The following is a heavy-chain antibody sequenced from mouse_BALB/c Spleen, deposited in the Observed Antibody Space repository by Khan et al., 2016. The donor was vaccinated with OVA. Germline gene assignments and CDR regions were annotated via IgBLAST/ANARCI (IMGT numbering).Heavy chain of an antibody. CDR1: GYTFTNYW. CDR2: IFPGTGTT. V-gene: IGHV1S132*01. D-gene: IGHD2-1*01. Sequence: QVQLQQSGAELVKPGASVKLSCKTSGYTFTNYWIQWVKQRPGQGLGWIGQIFPGTGTTNYNENFKAKATLTLDTSSSTAYMQLSSLPSEDSAVYFCAMGYFGNYEFDYWGQGTLVTVSA. J-gene: IGHJ3*01. CDR3: AMGYFGNYEFDY.